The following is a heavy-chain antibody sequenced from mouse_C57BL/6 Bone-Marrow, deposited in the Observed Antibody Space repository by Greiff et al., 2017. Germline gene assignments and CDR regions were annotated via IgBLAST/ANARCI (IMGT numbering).Heavy chain of an antibody. CDR2: ISNGGGST. D-gene: IGHD2-4*01. Sequence: EVQRVESGGGLVQPGGSLKLSCADSGFTFSDYYMYWVRQTPEKRLEWVAYISNGGGSTYYPDTVKGRFTISRDNAKNTLYLQMSRLKSEDTAMYYCARLPLYYDYDGYAMDYWGQGTSVTVSS. V-gene: IGHV5-12*01. CDR1: GFTFSDYY. J-gene: IGHJ4*01. CDR3: ARLPLYYDYDGYAMDY.